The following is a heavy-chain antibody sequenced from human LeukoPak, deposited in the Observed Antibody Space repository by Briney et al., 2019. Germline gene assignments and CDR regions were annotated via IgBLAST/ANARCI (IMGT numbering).Heavy chain of an antibody. D-gene: IGHD3-16*01. J-gene: IGHJ4*02. CDR3: AIREYNEGYVF. CDR2: ISYDGSNK. V-gene: IGHV3-30*03. Sequence: GGSLRLSCAASGFTFSSYGMHWVRQAPGKGLEWVAVISYDGSNKYYADSVKGRFTICRDNSKNTLYLQVNSLRAEDTAVYYCAIREYNEGYVFGGPGTLVTVSS. CDR1: GFTFSSYG.